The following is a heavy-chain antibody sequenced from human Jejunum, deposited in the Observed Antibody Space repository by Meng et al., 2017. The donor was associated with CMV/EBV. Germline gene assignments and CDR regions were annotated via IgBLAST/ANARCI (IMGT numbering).Heavy chain of an antibody. CDR3: ARVPVGGIRGYYFDY. J-gene: IGHJ4*02. CDR2: IYYSGST. Sequence: GGAISSGTYYWSWIRQPPGKGLEWIGYIYYSGSTYYNTSLNSRLTISVDKSKNQFSLKLSSVTAADTAVYFCARVPVGGIRGYYFDYWGQGSLVTVSS. CDR1: GGAISSGTYY. D-gene: IGHD1-26*01. V-gene: IGHV4-30-4*01.